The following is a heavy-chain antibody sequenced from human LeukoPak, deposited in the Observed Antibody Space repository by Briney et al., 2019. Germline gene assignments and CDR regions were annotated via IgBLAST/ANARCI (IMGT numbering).Heavy chain of an antibody. CDR1: GYTFTSYF. CDR3: ARVGVTAATADY. Sequence: ASVKVSCKASGYTFTSYFMHWMRQAPGQGPEWMGIINPRGGSTDYSQKFQDRLTMTSDTSTNTVYMELNSLRSEDTAVYFCARVGVTAATADYWGQGTLVTVSS. J-gene: IGHJ4*02. CDR2: INPRGGST. V-gene: IGHV1-46*01. D-gene: IGHD6-25*01.